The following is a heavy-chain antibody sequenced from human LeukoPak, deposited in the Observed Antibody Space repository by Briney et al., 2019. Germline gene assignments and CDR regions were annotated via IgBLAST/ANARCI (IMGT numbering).Heavy chain of an antibody. CDR1: GGSFSGYY. Sequence: SETLSLTCAVYGGSFSGYYWSWIRQPPGKGLEWIGEINHSGSTNYNPSLKSRVTISVDTSKNQFSLKLSSVTAADTAVYYCARHHRQSTVSVYMDVWGKGTTVTISS. CDR2: INHSGST. CDR3: ARHHRQSTVSVYMDV. V-gene: IGHV4-34*01. J-gene: IGHJ6*03. D-gene: IGHD4-17*01.